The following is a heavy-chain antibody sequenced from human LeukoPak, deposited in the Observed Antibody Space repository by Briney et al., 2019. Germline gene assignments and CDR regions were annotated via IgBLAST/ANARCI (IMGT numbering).Heavy chain of an antibody. CDR3: ARSNRSASIYYYYYYMDV. J-gene: IGHJ6*03. D-gene: IGHD2-15*01. CDR2: IYYSGST. V-gene: IGHV4-30-4*08. Sequence: PSETLPLTCTVSGGSISSGDYYWSWIRQPPGKGLEWIGYIYYSGSTYYNPSLKSRVTISVDTSKNQFSLKLSSVTAADTAVYYCARSNRSASIYYYYYYMDVWGKGTTVTVSS. CDR1: GGSISSGDYY.